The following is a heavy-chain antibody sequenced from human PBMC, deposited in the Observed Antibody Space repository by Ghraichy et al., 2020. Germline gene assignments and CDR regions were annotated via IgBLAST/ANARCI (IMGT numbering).Heavy chain of an antibody. CDR1: GGSVSSGSYY. CDR2: IYYSGST. V-gene: IGHV4-61*01. D-gene: IGHD2-2*01. CDR3: ARDAWTVPAAMYAFDI. Sequence: SETLSLTCTVSGGSVSSGSYYWSWLRQPPGKGLEWIGYIYYSGSTNYNPSLKSLVTISVDTSKNQFSLKLSSVTAADTAVYYCARDAWTVPAAMYAFDIWGQGTMVTVSS. J-gene: IGHJ3*02.